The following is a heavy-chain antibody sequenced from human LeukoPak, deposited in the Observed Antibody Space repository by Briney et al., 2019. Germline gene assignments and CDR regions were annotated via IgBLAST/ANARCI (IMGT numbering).Heavy chain of an antibody. CDR2: INPDSGGT. Sequence: ASVKVSCKASGYTFTGYYMHWVRQAAGQGLEWMGWINPDSGGTNFAQKFQGRVTMTRDTSISIAYMELSRLRSDDAAVYYCGRDFRDSLDYWGQGTLVTVSS. CDR1: GYTFTGYY. J-gene: IGHJ4*02. CDR3: GRDFRDSLDY. V-gene: IGHV1-2*02.